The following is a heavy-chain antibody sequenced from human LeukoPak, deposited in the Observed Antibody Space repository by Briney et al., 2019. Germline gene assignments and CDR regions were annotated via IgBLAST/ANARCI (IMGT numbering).Heavy chain of an antibody. Sequence: SGTLSLTCAVSGGSISSSNWWSWVRQPPGKGLEWIGEIYHSGSTNYNPSLKSRVTISVDKSKNQFSLKLSSVTAPDTAVYYCASRNYDILTGYWVYFDYWGQGTLVTVSS. V-gene: IGHV4-4*02. J-gene: IGHJ4*02. D-gene: IGHD3-9*01. CDR2: IYHSGST. CDR1: GGSISSSNW. CDR3: ASRNYDILTGYWVYFDY.